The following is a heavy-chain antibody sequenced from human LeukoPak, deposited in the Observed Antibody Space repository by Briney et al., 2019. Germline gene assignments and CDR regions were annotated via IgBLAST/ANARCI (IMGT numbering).Heavy chain of an antibody. J-gene: IGHJ4*02. D-gene: IGHD4-17*01. CDR2: ISYGESNK. V-gene: IGHV3-30*18. CDR1: GFTFINYA. CDR3: AKDRAYGDSFLDY. Sequence: PGGSLRLSCAASGFTFINYAMHWFRQAPGKGLEWVAIISYGESNKYYADSVKGRFTISRDNSKSTLYLQMNSLRPEDTAVYYCAKDRAYGDSFLDYWGQGTLVTVSS.